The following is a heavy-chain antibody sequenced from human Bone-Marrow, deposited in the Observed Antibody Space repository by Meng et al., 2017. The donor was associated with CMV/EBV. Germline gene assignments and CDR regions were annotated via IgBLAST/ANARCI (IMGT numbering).Heavy chain of an antibody. D-gene: IGHD3-10*01. CDR3: ARGRVYYYGSGTYYPLDY. Sequence: LETLSLTCTVSAGSISNYHWNWIRQPPGKGLEWVGYIYYTGSTNYNPSLKSRVTISLVTSKNQFSLKLSSVTAADTAVHYCARGRVYYYGSGTYYPLDYWGQGTLVTVSS. V-gene: IGHV4-59*01. J-gene: IGHJ4*02. CDR2: IYYTGST. CDR1: AGSISNYH.